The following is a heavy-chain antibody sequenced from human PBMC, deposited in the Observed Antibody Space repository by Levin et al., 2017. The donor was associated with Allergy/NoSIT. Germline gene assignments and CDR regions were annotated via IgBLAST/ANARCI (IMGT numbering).Heavy chain of an antibody. CDR2: ISSSGSTI. D-gene: IGHD3-3*01. J-gene: IGHJ4*02. CDR3: ARQLGNLWSGYNYFDY. CDR1: GFTFSSYE. Sequence: GGSLRLSCAASGFTFSSYEMNWFRQAPGKGLEWVSYISSSGSTIYYADSVKGRFTISRDNAKNSLYLQMNSLRAEDTAVYYCARQLGNLWSGYNYFDYWGQGTLVTVSS. V-gene: IGHV3-48*03.